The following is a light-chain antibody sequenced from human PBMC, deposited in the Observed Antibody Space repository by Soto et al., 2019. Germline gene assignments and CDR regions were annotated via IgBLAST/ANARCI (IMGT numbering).Light chain of an antibody. CDR1: QGISSY. Sequence: DIQMTQSPSSVSASVGDRVTITCRASQGISSYLAWYQQKPGKAPKLLIYAASTLHSGVPSRFSGSGSGTDFTLTISSLKPEDFATYYWQQSYGFPPYTFGQGTRLEI. V-gene: IGKV1-12*01. J-gene: IGKJ2*01. CDR2: AAS. CDR3: QQSYGFPPYT.